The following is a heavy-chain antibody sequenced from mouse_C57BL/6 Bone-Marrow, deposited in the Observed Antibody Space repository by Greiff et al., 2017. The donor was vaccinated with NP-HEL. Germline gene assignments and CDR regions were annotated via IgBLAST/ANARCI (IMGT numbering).Heavy chain of an antibody. Sequence: QVQLQQSGAELVRPGTSVTMSCKASGYTFTNYWIGWAKQRPGHGLEWIGAIYPGGGYTNYNEKFKDKANLTADKSSSAAYMQFSSLTSEDSAIYYCARSEGNYDYYAMDYWGQGTSVTVSS. CDR3: ARSEGNYDYYAMDY. J-gene: IGHJ4*01. D-gene: IGHD2-1*01. V-gene: IGHV1-63*01. CDR2: IYPGGGYT. CDR1: GYTFTNYW.